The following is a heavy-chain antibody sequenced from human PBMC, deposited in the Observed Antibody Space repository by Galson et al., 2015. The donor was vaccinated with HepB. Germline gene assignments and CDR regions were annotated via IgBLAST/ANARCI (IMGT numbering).Heavy chain of an antibody. J-gene: IGHJ4*02. CDR2: IYYSGST. D-gene: IGHD6-19*01. CDR1: GGSISSYY. Sequence: SETLSLTCTVSGGSISSYYWSWIRQPPGKGLEWIGYIYYSGSTNYNPSLKSRVTISVDTSKNQFSLKLSSVTAADTAVYYRARSVAGTLDLNYWGQGTLVTVSS. CDR3: ARSVAGTLDLNY. V-gene: IGHV4-59*01.